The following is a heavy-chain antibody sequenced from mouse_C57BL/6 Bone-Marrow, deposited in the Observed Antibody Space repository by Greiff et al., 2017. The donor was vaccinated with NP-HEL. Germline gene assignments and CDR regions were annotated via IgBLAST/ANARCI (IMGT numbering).Heavy chain of an antibody. CDR3: ARDYDDAWFAY. Sequence: VQLQQSGPELVKPGASVKISCKASGYTFTDYYMNWVKQSHGKSLEWIGDINPNNGGTSYIQKFKGKATLTVDKSSSTAYMELRSLTSEDSAVYYCARDYDDAWFAYWGQGTLVTVSA. CDR1: GYTFTDYY. CDR2: INPNNGGT. J-gene: IGHJ3*01. V-gene: IGHV1-26*01. D-gene: IGHD2-4*01.